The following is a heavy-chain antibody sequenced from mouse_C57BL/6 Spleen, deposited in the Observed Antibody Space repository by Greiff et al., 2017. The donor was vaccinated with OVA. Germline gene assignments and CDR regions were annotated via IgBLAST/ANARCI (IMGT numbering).Heavy chain of an antibody. CDR3: ARGRDSSGFYAMDY. J-gene: IGHJ4*01. CDR1: GYTFTSYW. D-gene: IGHD3-2*02. V-gene: IGHV1-53*01. Sequence: QVQLQQPGTELVKPGASVKLSCKASGYTFTSYWMHWVKQRPGQGLEWIGNINPSNGGTNYNEKLKSKATLTVDTSSITAYMQLSSLTSEYSAVYYCARGRDSSGFYAMDYWGQGTSVTVSS. CDR2: INPSNGGT.